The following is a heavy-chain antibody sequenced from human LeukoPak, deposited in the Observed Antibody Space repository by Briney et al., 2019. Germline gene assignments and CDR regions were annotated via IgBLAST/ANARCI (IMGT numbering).Heavy chain of an antibody. CDR2: IGSDNKP. V-gene: IGHV3-23*05. D-gene: IGHD3-10*02. Sequence: SGGSLRLSCEASGFTFSAYAMTWVRQAPGQGLEWVSSIGSDNKPHYSESAKGRFAISRDNSKSMLFLQLNSLRAEDTALYYCARGLHYYVAMDVWGQGTTVTVSS. CDR1: GFTFSAYA. CDR3: ARGLHYYVAMDV. J-gene: IGHJ6*02.